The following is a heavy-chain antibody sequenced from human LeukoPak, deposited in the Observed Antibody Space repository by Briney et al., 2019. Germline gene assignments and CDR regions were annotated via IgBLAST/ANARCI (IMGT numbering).Heavy chain of an antibody. Sequence: PGRSLRLSCAASGFTFSSYAMHWVRQAPGKGLEWVAVISYDGSNKYYADSVKGRFTISRDNSKNTLYLQMNSLRAEDTGVYYCAKDHYWSIDYWGRGTLVTVS. CDR2: ISYDGSNK. CDR3: AKDHYWSIDY. CDR1: GFTFSSYA. D-gene: IGHD3-3*01. V-gene: IGHV3-30*04. J-gene: IGHJ4*02.